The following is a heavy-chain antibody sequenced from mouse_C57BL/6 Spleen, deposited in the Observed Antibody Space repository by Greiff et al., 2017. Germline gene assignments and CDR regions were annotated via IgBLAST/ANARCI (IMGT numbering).Heavy chain of an antibody. V-gene: IGHV5-17*01. CDR3: ARRDYGSRYYAMDY. J-gene: IGHJ4*01. D-gene: IGHD1-1*01. CDR1: GFTFSDYG. Sequence: EVQLVESGGGLVKPGGSLKLSCAASGFTFSDYGMHWVRQAPEKGLEWVAYISSGSSTIYYADTVKGRFTISRDNAKNTLFLQMTSLRSEDTAMYYCARRDYGSRYYAMDYWGQGTSVTVSS. CDR2: ISSGSSTI.